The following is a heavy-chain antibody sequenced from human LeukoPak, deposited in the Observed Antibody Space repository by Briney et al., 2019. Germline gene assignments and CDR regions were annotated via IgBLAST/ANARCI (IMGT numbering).Heavy chain of an antibody. CDR2: ISSSSSYI. Sequence: GGSLRLSCAASGFTFSSYSMNWVRQAPGKGPEWVSSISSSSSYIYYADSVKGRFTISRDNAKNSLYLQMNSLRAEDTAVYYCARDFRKTYYDFWSGQEGFDPWGQGTLVTVSS. CDR1: GFTFSSYS. J-gene: IGHJ5*02. D-gene: IGHD3-3*01. V-gene: IGHV3-21*01. CDR3: ARDFRKTYYDFWSGQEGFDP.